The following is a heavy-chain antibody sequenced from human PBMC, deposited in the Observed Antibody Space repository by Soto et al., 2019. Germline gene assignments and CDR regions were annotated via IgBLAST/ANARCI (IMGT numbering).Heavy chain of an antibody. J-gene: IGHJ4*02. CDR1: GGSFSGYY. Sequence: SETLSLTCAVYGGSFSGYYWSWIRQPPGKGLEWIGEINHSGSTNYNPSLKSRVTISVDTSKNQFSLKLSSVTAADTAVYYCARGVVITTILDYWGQGTLVTVSS. V-gene: IGHV4-34*01. D-gene: IGHD3-22*01. CDR2: INHSGST. CDR3: ARGVVITTILDY.